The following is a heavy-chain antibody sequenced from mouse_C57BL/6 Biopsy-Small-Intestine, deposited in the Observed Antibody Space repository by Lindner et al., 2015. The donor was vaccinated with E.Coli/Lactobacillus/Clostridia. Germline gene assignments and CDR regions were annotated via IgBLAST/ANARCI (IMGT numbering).Heavy chain of an antibody. CDR3: AGVFAY. J-gene: IGHJ3*01. V-gene: IGHV14-2*01. CDR2: IDPEDGET. CDR1: GFNIKDFY. Sequence: VQLQESGAEFVKPGASVKLSCTASGFNIKDFYIHWVRQRTGRGLEWLGRIDPEDGETEYAPKFQDKVSITTDTSSNTAYLQFSGLTSEDTAVYYCAGVFAYWGQGTLVTVSA.